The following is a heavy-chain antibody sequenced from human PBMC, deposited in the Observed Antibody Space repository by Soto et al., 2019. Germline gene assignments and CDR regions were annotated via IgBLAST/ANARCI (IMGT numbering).Heavy chain of an antibody. CDR2: IYYSGST. J-gene: IGHJ4*02. CDR3: ARADCSGGSCEVFDY. Sequence: TSETLSLTCTVSGGSISSGGYYWSWIRQHPGKGLEWIGYIYYSGSTYYNPSLKSRVTISVDTSKNQFSLKLSSVTAADTAVYYCARADCSGGSCEVFDYWGQGTLVTAPQ. CDR1: GGSISSGGYY. V-gene: IGHV4-31*03. D-gene: IGHD2-15*01.